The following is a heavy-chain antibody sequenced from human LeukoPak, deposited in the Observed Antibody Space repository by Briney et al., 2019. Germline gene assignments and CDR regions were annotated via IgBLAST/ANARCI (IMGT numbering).Heavy chain of an antibody. D-gene: IGHD5-12*01. CDR3: ARERGGYDSEIFDY. CDR2: ISYDGSNQ. Sequence: GGSLRLSCAASGFTLSSYGMHWVRQAPGKGLEWVAVISYDGSNQYYADSVKGRFTISRDNSMNTLYLQMNSLRAEDTAVYYCARERGGYDSEIFDYWGQGALVTVSS. CDR1: GFTLSSYG. J-gene: IGHJ4*02. V-gene: IGHV3-30*03.